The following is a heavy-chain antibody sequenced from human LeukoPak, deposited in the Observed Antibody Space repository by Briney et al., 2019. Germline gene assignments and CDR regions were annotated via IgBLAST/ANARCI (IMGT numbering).Heavy chain of an antibody. Sequence: ASVKVSXKVSGYTLTELSMHWVRQAPGKGLEWMGGFDPEDGETIYAQKFQGRVTMTEDTSTDTAYMELSSLTSEDTAVYYCATPAHRGDYGAFWDYWGQGTLVTVSS. V-gene: IGHV1-24*01. D-gene: IGHD4-17*01. CDR2: FDPEDGET. CDR1: GYTLTELS. J-gene: IGHJ4*02. CDR3: ATPAHRGDYGAFWDY.